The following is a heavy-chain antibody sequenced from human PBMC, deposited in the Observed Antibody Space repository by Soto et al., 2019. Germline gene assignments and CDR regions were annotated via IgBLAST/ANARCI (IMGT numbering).Heavy chain of an antibody. CDR2: FSQTGGT. CDR3: ARLNGDPDS. Sequence: PSETLSLTCAVSGASISSGGYSWTWIRQPPGEGLEWIGYFSQTGGTYYKPSLKSRVIISVDGSKNHLSLNLKSVTAADTAVYYCARLNGDPDSWGQGTLVTVS. J-gene: IGHJ4*02. CDR1: GASISSGGYS. D-gene: IGHD7-27*01. V-gene: IGHV4-30-2*01.